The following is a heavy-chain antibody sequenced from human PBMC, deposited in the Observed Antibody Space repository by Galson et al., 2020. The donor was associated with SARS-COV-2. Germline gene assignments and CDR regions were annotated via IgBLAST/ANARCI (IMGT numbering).Heavy chain of an antibody. Sequence: GESLKISCTASGFTFGDYAMSWFRQAPGKGLEWVGFIRSKAYGGTTEYAASVKGRFTISRDDSKSIAYLQMNSLKTEDTAVYYCTNEDCSSTSCYPFDYWGQGTLVTVSS. V-gene: IGHV3-49*03. CDR2: IRSKAYGGTT. CDR3: TNEDCSSTSCYPFDY. D-gene: IGHD2-2*01. J-gene: IGHJ4*02. CDR1: GFTFGDYA.